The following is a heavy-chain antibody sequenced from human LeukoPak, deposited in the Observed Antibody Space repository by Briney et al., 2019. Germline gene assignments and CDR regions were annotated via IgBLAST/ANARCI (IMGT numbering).Heavy chain of an antibody. CDR3: ARASGVRGSYRFSWFDP. Sequence: SETLSHTRALYGVSLCGFYWSCMPDPPGKGRECRGEINHSGSTNYTPSHKSRVKISVVTYKHQFSLKLSSVTVADKAVYYCARASGVRGSYRFSWFDPWGQGTLVSVSS. CDR2: INHSGST. CDR1: GVSLCGFY. J-gene: IGHJ5*02. V-gene: IGHV4-34*01. D-gene: IGHD3-16*02.